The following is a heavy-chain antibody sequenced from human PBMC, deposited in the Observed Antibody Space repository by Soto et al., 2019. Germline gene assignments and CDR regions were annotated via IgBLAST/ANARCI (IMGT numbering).Heavy chain of an antibody. CDR2: INYSGST. CDR3: ARVWTFHWYFDL. Sequence: QVQLQESGPGLVKPSETLSLTCTVSGGSISSYYWSWIRQPPGKGLEWIGYINYSGSTNHNPSLKSRVTTSVDTSKNQFSLKLSSVTAADTAVNYCARVWTFHWYFDLWGRGTLVTVSS. J-gene: IGHJ2*01. V-gene: IGHV4-59*01. CDR1: GGSISSYY. D-gene: IGHD1-1*01.